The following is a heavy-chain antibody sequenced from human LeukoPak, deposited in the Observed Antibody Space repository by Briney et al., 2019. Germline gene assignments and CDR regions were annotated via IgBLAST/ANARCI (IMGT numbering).Heavy chain of an antibody. D-gene: IGHD5-24*01. J-gene: IGHJ4*02. CDR1: GYTFTGYY. CDR3: ARRLTHIHGYNYGY. Sequence: ASVKVSCKASGYTFTGYYMHWVRQAPGQGLEWMGWINPNSGGTNYAQKFQGRVTMTRDTSISTAYMEVSRLRSDDTAVYYCARRLTHIHGYNYGYWGQGTQVTVSS. V-gene: IGHV1-2*02. CDR2: INPNSGGT.